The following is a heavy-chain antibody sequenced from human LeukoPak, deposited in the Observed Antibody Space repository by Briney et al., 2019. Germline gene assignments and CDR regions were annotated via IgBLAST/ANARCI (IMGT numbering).Heavy chain of an antibody. D-gene: IGHD5-18*01. CDR1: GFTFSSYG. V-gene: IGHV3-30*03. J-gene: IGHJ3*01. CDR3: ASDEGYSYW. CDR2: ISYDESNK. Sequence: GGPLRLSCAASGFTFSSYGMHWVRQAPGKGLEWVAVISYDESNKYYADSVKGRFTISRDNSKNTLYLQMNSRRGEDTAVYYCASDEGYSYWGGQGTMVTVSS.